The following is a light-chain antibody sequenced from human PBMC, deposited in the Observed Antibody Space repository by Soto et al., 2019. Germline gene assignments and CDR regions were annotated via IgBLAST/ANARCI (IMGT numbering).Light chain of an antibody. CDR3: QHYSGDRAT. J-gene: IGKJ1*01. CDR2: EVS. CDR1: QGISTN. Sequence: DIQMTQSPSSVSASVGDRVTITCRASQGISTNLAWYQQKPGKAPNLLIYEVSTLHSGVPSRFSGSGSGTEFTLTISSLRPDDFATYYCQHYSGDRATFGQGTKVDIK. V-gene: IGKV1-5*03.